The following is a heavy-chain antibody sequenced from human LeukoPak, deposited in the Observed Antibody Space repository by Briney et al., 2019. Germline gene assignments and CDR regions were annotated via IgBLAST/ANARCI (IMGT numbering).Heavy chain of an antibody. V-gene: IGHV3-9*03. J-gene: IGHJ3*02. D-gene: IGHD3-3*01. Sequence: PGGSLRLSCAASGFTFSSYWMSWVRQAPGKGLEWVSGISWNSGSIGYADSVKGRFTISRDNAKNSLYLQMNSLRAEDMALYYCAKDIHPSIDFWSGYHHDAFDIWGQGTMVTVSS. CDR2: ISWNSGSI. CDR3: AKDIHPSIDFWSGYHHDAFDI. CDR1: GFTFSSYW.